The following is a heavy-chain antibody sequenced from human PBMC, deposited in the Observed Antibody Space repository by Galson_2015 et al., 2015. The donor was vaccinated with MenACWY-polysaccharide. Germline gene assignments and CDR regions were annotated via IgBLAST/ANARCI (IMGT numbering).Heavy chain of an antibody. Sequence: QSGAEVKKPGASVKVSCKASGYTFTSYDINWVRQATGQGLEWMGWMNPNSGNTGYAQKFQGRVTMTRNTSISTAYMELSSLRSEDTAVYYCARGSVGTGTTGSLGFDPWGQGTLVTVSS. J-gene: IGHJ5*02. CDR1: GYTFTSYD. D-gene: IGHD1-7*01. CDR2: MNPNSGNT. CDR3: ARGSVGTGTTGSLGFDP. V-gene: IGHV1-8*01.